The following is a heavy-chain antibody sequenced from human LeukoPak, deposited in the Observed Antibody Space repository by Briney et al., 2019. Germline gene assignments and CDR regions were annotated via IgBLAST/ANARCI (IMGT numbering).Heavy chain of an antibody. CDR3: AKDREDIAAQEPYYYYYYIDV. V-gene: IGHV3-21*04. Sequence: GGSLRLSCAASGFTFSSYSMNWVRQAPGKGLEWVSSISSSSSSYIYYADSVKGRFTISRDNSKNTLYLQMNSLRAEDTAVYYCAKDREDIAAQEPYYYYYYIDVWGKGTTVTVSS. CDR2: ISSSSSSYI. D-gene: IGHD6-13*01. J-gene: IGHJ6*03. CDR1: GFTFSSYS.